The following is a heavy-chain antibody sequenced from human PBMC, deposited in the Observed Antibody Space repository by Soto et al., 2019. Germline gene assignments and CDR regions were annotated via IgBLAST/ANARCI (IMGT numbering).Heavy chain of an antibody. D-gene: IGHD1-1*01. V-gene: IGHV2-5*02. CDR1: GFSLSTSGVG. J-gene: IGHJ4*02. Sequence: QITLKESRPTLVKPTQTLTLTCTFSGFSLSTSGVGVGWIRQPPGKALEWLALIYWDDDKRYSPSLKSRLTITKDPSKDPVVLTMTNMDPVDTATYYGAHRRTANDRVDYWGPGTLVNVSS. CDR2: IYWDDDK. CDR3: AHRRTANDRVDY.